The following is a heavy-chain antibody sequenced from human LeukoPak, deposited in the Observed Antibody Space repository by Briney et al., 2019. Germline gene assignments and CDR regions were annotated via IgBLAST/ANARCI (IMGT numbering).Heavy chain of an antibody. CDR2: ISWNSGSI. J-gene: IGHJ5*02. CDR1: GFTFDDYA. CDR3: AKGDCGGDCYHPGLNWFDP. V-gene: IGHV3-9*01. Sequence: PGGSLRLSCAASGFTFDDYAMHWVRQAPGKGLEWVSGISWNSGSIGYADSVKGRFTISRDNAKNSLYLQMNSLRAEDTALYYCAKGDCGGDCYHPGLNWFDPWGQGTLVTVSS. D-gene: IGHD2-21*02.